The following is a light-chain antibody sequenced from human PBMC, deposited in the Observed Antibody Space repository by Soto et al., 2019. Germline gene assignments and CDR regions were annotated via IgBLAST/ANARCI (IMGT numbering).Light chain of an antibody. V-gene: IGLV2-14*01. CDR2: DVS. CDR3: SSYTSSSIFVV. Sequence: QPASVSGSPGQSITISCTGTSSDVGGYNYVSWYQQHPGKAPKLMIYDVSNRPSGVSNRFSGSKSGNTASLTISGLQAEDEADYYCSSYTSSSIFVVFGGGTKLTVL. CDR1: SSDVGGYNY. J-gene: IGLJ2*01.